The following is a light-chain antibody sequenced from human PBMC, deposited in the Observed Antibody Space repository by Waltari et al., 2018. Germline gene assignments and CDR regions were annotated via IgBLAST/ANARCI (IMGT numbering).Light chain of an antibody. V-gene: IGKV3-20*01. Sequence: EIVLTQSPGTLSFSPGERATLPCRASQSVSSSYLAWYQQKPGQAPRRLIYGASSRATGIPDRFSGSGSGTDFTLTISSLEPEDFAVYYCQQYGSSPRSFGQGTKVEIK. J-gene: IGKJ1*01. CDR1: QSVSSSY. CDR2: GAS. CDR3: QQYGSSPRS.